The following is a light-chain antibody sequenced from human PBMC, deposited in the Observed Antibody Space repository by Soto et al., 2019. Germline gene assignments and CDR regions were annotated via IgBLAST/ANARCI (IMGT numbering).Light chain of an antibody. CDR1: QSVSSSY. Sequence: ETVLTQSPGTLSLSPGERAILSCRSSQSVSSSYLAWYQQKPGQAPRLLIYGASSRATGIPDRFSGSGSGTDFTLTISRLEPEDFAVYYCQQYGSSPWTFGQGTK. CDR2: GAS. CDR3: QQYGSSPWT. V-gene: IGKV3-20*01. J-gene: IGKJ1*01.